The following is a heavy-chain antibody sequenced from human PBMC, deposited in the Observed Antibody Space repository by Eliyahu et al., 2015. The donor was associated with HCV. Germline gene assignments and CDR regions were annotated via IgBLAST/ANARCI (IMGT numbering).Heavy chain of an antibody. D-gene: IGHD3-16*01. CDR3: ARDEGMRGNDY. CDR2: ISYSSNYI. J-gene: IGHJ4*02. V-gene: IGHV3-21*02. Sequence: EVQLVESGGGLVKPGGSLRLXXAASGFXFNXYNXNXVRPAPGAGPEWVSGISYSSNYIWYADSVKGXFTISRDNAKKSVSLQMNSLRVEDTAVYYCARDEGMRGNDYWGQGILVTVSS. CDR1: GFXFNXYN.